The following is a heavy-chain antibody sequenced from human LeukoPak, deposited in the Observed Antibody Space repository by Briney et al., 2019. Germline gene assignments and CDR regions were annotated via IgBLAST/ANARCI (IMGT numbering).Heavy chain of an antibody. D-gene: IGHD3-10*01. V-gene: IGHV3-23*01. CDR1: GFTFSSYA. Sequence: GGSLRLSCAASGFTFSSYAMSWVRQAPGKGLEWVSAISGSGGSTYYADSVKGRFTISRDNAKNSLYLQMNSLRAEDTGVYYCAKEFSNYGSGFYYMDVWGKGTTVTISS. CDR3: AKEFSNYGSGFYYMDV. CDR2: ISGSGGST. J-gene: IGHJ6*03.